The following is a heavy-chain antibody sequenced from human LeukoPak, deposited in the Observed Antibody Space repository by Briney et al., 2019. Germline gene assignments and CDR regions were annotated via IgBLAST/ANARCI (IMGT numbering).Heavy chain of an antibody. J-gene: IGHJ4*02. CDR2: IKKDGSEK. V-gene: IGHV3-7*01. CDR1: GFTFSSYG. Sequence: PGGSLRLSCAASGFTFSSYGIHWVRQAPGKGLEWVANIKKDGSEKYYEDSVKGRFTISRDNAKNSVYLQMNSLRVEDTAVYYCARDVRGGHLDYWGQGTLVIVSS. CDR3: ARDVRGGHLDY. D-gene: IGHD2-15*01.